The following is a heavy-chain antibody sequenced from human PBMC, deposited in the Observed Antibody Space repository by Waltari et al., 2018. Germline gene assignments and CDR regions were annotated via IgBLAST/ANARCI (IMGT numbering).Heavy chain of an antibody. CDR2: INHSGST. CDR3: ARGVLRYFDWFSSFHGMDV. V-gene: IGHV4-34*01. Sequence: QVQLQQWGAGLLKPSETLSLTCAVHGGSFSGYYWSWIRQPPGKGLEWIGEINHSGSTNYNPALKSRVTISVDTSKNQFSLKLSSVTAADTAVYYCARGVLRYFDWFSSFHGMDVWGQGTTVTVSS. D-gene: IGHD3-9*01. CDR1: GGSFSGYY. J-gene: IGHJ6*02.